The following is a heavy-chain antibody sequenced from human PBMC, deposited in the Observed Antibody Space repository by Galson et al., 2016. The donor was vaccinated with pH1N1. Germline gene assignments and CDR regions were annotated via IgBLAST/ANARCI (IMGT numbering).Heavy chain of an antibody. V-gene: IGHV4-34*01. CDR3: ARHSTSGFPTIEVAARRRPFDV. CDR1: GGSFRGYY. Sequence: SATLSLTCAVYGGSFRGYYWSWIRQSPEKGLEWIGEINHGGSTNYNPSLEGRVALSLDTSKNQFSLRLMAVTAADTAVYFCARHSTSGFPTIEVAARRRPFDVWGQGTLVTVSS. J-gene: IGHJ3*01. D-gene: IGHD6-19*01. CDR2: INHGGST.